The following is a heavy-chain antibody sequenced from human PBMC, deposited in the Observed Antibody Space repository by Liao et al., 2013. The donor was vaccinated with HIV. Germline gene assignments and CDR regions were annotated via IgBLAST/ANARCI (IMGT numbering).Heavy chain of an antibody. J-gene: IGHJ4*02. Sequence: QVQLQESGPGLVKPSETLSLTCTVSGGSISNYYWSWIRQPPGKGLEWIGYIYNSGSTNYNPSLKSRVTISGDTSKNQLSLKVSSVTAADTAVYYCARGPPYLDSSGYRFDYWGQGALVTVSS. V-gene: IGHV4-59*01. CDR1: GGSISNYY. CDR2: IYNSGST. CDR3: ARGPPYLDSSGYRFDY. D-gene: IGHD3-22*01.